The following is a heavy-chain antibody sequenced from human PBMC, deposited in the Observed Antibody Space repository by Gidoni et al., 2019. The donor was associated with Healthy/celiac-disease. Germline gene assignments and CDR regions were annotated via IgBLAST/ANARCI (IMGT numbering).Heavy chain of an antibody. Sequence: QVQLQQWGAGLLKPSETLSLTCAVYGGSFSGYYWSWIRQPPGKGLEWIGEIKHSGSTNYNPSLKSRVTISVDTSKNQFSLKLSSVTAADTAVYYCAKVAICGGDCYSNWFDPWGQGTLVTVSS. V-gene: IGHV4-34*01. CDR2: IKHSGST. CDR1: GGSFSGYY. D-gene: IGHD2-21*02. CDR3: AKVAICGGDCYSNWFDP. J-gene: IGHJ5*02.